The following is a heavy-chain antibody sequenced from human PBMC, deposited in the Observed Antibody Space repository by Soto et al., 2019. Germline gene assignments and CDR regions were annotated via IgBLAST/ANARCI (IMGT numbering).Heavy chain of an antibody. CDR2: IYYSGST. CDR1: GGSISSGDYY. CDR3: ARGIQRPLRDKTYLDY. V-gene: IGHV4-30-4*01. D-gene: IGHD5-18*01. Sequence: SSETLSLTCTVSGGSISSGDYYWSWIRQPPGKGLEWIGYIYYSGSTYYNPSLKSRVTISVDTSKNQFPLKLSSVTAADTAVYYCARGIQRPLRDKTYLDYGCQVSLVT. J-gene: IGHJ4*02.